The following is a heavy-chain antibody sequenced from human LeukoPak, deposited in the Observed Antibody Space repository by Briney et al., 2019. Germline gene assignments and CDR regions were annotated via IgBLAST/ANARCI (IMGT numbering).Heavy chain of an antibody. V-gene: IGHV4-38-2*02. CDR2: IHHSGTT. D-gene: IGHD2-2*01. CDR3: ARGNRWYQESDP. Sequence: SETLSLTCTVSGYSISSGYYWGWIRQPPGKGLEWIGSIHHSGTTYFNPSLESRVIQSVDTSNNQFSLKVKSVTAADTAVYYCARGNRWYQESDPWGQGTFVAVSS. J-gene: IGHJ5*02. CDR1: GYSISSGYY.